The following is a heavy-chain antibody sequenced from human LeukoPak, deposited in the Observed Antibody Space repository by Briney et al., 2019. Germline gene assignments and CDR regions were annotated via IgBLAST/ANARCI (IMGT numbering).Heavy chain of an antibody. CDR2: IKQDGNEK. CDR1: GFTFSSCW. V-gene: IGHV3-7*02. Sequence: AGSLRLSCAASGFTFSSCWMTWVRQAPRKGLEWVANIKQDGNEKYYVDSVKGRFSISRDNAKNSVYLQMNSLRAEDTAVYYCARLMGERSLFDYWGQGVLVTVSS. D-gene: IGHD1-26*01. J-gene: IGHJ4*02. CDR3: ARLMGERSLFDY.